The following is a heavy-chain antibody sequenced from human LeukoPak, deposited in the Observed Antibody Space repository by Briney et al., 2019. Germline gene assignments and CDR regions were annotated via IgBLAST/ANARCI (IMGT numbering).Heavy chain of an antibody. Sequence: SETLSLTCAVYAGSFSGYYWSWIRQPPGKGLEWIGEINHSGSTNYNPSLKSRVTISVDTSKNQFSLKLSSVTAADTAVYYCARDLRYFDWYGGNWFDPWGQGTLVTVSS. V-gene: IGHV4-34*01. CDR1: AGSFSGYY. CDR2: INHSGST. CDR3: ARDLRYFDWYGGNWFDP. J-gene: IGHJ5*02. D-gene: IGHD3-9*01.